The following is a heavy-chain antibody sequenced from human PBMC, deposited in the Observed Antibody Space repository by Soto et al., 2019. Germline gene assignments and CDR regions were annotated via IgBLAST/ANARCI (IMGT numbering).Heavy chain of an antibody. V-gene: IGHV4-59*01. J-gene: IGHJ6*02. D-gene: IGHD3-10*02. CDR2: IYYSGST. Sequence: QVQLQESGPGLVKPSETLSLTCTVSGGSISSYYWSWIRQPPGKGLEWIGYIYYSGSTNHHPSLKSRVTISVVTSKIQVSRKLGSVTAADTALYYCACSGLPYYYYGMDVWGQGTTVTVS. CDR3: ACSGLPYYYYGMDV. CDR1: GGSISSYY.